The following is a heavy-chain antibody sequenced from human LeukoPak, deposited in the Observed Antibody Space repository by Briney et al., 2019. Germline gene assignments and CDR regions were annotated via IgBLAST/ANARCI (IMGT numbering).Heavy chain of an antibody. V-gene: IGHV3-74*01. CDR2: IDSDGSST. Sequence: HRGGPLRLSCAASGFTLSSYWMHWVRQAPGEGLVWVSRIDSDGSSTSYADSVKGRFTISRDNPKHTLYLQMNRLRAEDTAVYYCARPPLGVAGIVNLWGQGTLVAVSS. J-gene: IGHJ5*02. CDR1: GFTLSSYW. D-gene: IGHD6-19*01. CDR3: ARPPLGVAGIVNL.